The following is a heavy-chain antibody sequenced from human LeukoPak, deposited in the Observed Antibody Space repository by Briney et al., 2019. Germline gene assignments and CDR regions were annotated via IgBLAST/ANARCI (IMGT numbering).Heavy chain of an antibody. J-gene: IGHJ4*02. V-gene: IGHV3-33*01. Sequence: GRSLRLSCAASGFIFRKYGMHWVRQAPGKGLEWVAVIWYDGSKEYYGDSVRGRFSISRDNSKNTLDLQMNSLRVEDTAMYYCVRMVVCISDGDCSDDQWGQGPPVTVSS. CDR3: VRMVVCISDGDCSDDQ. CDR1: GFIFRKYG. D-gene: IGHD2-21*02. CDR2: IWYDGSKE.